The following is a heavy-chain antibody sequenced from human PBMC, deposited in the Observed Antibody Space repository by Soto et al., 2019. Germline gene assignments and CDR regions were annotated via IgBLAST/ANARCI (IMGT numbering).Heavy chain of an antibody. Sequence: GGSLRLSCAASGLTFSSYWMHWVRQAPGKGLAWVSRINSDGSSTSYAGSVKGRFSISRDNAKNTLYLQMNSLRAEDTAVYYCATGSATYFNYWDQGTLVTVSS. D-gene: IGHD6-19*01. J-gene: IGHJ4*02. CDR2: INSDGSST. CDR1: GLTFSSYW. V-gene: IGHV3-74*01. CDR3: ATGSATYFNY.